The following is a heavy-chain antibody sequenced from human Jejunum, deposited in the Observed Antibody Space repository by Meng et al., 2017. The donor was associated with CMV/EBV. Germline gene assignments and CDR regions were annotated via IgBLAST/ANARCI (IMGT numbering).Heavy chain of an antibody. CDR2: IWHDGSNK. Sequence: LSCAGSGFTFSGHGMQWVRQAPGKGLEWVAVIWHDGSNKHYADSVKGRFTISRDNSENTLYLQMDSLRAEDTAVYYCATKIVDDFDYWGQGTLVTVSS. J-gene: IGHJ4*02. CDR3: ATKIVDDFDY. V-gene: IGHV3-33*03. CDR1: GFTFSGHG. D-gene: IGHD2-15*01.